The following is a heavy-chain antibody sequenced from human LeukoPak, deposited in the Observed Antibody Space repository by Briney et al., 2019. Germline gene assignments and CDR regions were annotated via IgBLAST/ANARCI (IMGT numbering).Heavy chain of an antibody. CDR3: ARRIVSWAVAGRDYFDG. D-gene: IGHD6-19*01. CDR1: GGSISSSSYY. Sequence: PAETLSLTCTVSGGSISSSSYYWGWIRQPPGKGREWFGRIYYSGSTYYNPALKSRVTISVDTSNNKFSLKLSSVTAADTAVYDCARRIVSWAVAGRDYFDGWGQGTLVTVSS. V-gene: IGHV4-39*01. J-gene: IGHJ4*02. CDR2: IYYSGST.